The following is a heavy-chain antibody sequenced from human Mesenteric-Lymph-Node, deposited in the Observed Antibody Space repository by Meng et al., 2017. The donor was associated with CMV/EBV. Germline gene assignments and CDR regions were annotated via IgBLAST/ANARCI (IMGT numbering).Heavy chain of an antibody. CDR2: INAGNGNK. J-gene: IGHJ4*02. Sequence: SCNASGYIYSSYGIHWVRQAPGQRLEWMGWINAGNGNKKYSQNFQGRVIITWDTSASTAYMELYSLISEDTATYFCAREYFGSGNFDYWGQGTLVTVSS. CDR3: AREYFGSGNFDY. V-gene: IGHV1-3*01. CDR1: GYIYSSYG. D-gene: IGHD3-10*01.